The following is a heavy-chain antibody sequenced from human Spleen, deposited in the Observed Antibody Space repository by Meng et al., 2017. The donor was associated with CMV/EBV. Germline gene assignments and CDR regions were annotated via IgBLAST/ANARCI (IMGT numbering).Heavy chain of an antibody. Sequence: GGSRSGSTWWGWARQPRGRGWGGIGEIDHNGSTNKNPSLRSRVTRSGEKSKNKFSRTLSDVTATDTAGYYWERGVGRWLQLYLDYWGQGTLVTVSS. V-gene: IGHV4-4*02. CDR1: GGSRSGSTW. CDR3: ERGVGRWLQLYLDY. J-gene: IGHJ4*02. D-gene: IGHD5-24*01. CDR2: IDHNGST.